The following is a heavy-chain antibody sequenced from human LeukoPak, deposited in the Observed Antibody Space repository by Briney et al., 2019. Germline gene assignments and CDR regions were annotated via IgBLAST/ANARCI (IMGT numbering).Heavy chain of an antibody. CDR3: ARGTDYYYGMDV. J-gene: IGHJ6*02. CDR2: ISYDGSNK. V-gene: IGHV3-30*03. D-gene: IGHD4-17*01. Sequence: GGSLRLSCAASGFTFSSYGMHWVRQAPGKGLEWVAVISYDGSNKYYADSVKGRFTISRDNSKNTLYLQMNSLRAEDTAVYYCARGTDYYYGMDVWGQGTTVTVSS. CDR1: GFTFSSYG.